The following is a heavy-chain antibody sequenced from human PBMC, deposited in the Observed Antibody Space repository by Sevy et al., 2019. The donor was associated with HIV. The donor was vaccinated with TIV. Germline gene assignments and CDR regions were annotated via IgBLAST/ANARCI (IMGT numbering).Heavy chain of an antibody. J-gene: IGHJ3*02. V-gene: IGHV3-21*01. CDR3: ARDQGKELWFGVNAFDI. D-gene: IGHD3-10*01. CDR2: ISSSSSYI. Sequence: GGSLRLSCAASGFTFSSYSMNWVRQAPGKGLEWVSSISSSSSYIYYADSVKGRFTISRDNAKNSLYLQMNSLRAEDTAVYYCARDQGKELWFGVNAFDIWGQGKMVTVSS. CDR1: GFTFSSYS.